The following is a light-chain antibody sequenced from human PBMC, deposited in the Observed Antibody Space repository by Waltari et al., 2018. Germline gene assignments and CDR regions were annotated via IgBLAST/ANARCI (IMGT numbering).Light chain of an antibody. CDR3: QQYGSSSLT. J-gene: IGKJ4*01. CDR2: GAS. Sequence: EIVLTQSPGTLSLSPGERATLPCRASQSVSSSYLAWYQQKPGQAPRLLIYGASSRATGIPDRFSGSGSGTDFTLTISRLEPEDFAVYYCQQYGSSSLTFGGGNKVEIK. V-gene: IGKV3-20*01. CDR1: QSVSSSY.